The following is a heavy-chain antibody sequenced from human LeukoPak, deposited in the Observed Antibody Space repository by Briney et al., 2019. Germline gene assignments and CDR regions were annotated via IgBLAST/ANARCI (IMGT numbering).Heavy chain of an antibody. Sequence: SETLSLTCTVSGGSISSSSYYWGWIRQPPGKGLEWIGSIYYSGSTYYNPSLKSRVTISVDTSKNQFSLKLSSVTAADTAVYYCARVVNVRGSSDYFDYWGQGTLVTVSS. CDR1: GGSISSSSYY. V-gene: IGHV4-39*07. CDR2: IYYSGST. D-gene: IGHD3-10*01. CDR3: ARVVNVRGSSDYFDY. J-gene: IGHJ4*02.